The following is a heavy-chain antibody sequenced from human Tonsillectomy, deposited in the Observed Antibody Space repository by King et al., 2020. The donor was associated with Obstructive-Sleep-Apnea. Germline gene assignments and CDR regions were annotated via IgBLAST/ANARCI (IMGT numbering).Heavy chain of an antibody. V-gene: IGHV3-33*01. J-gene: IGHJ6*02. D-gene: IGHD3-16*01. Sequence: VQLVESGGGVVQPGRSLRLSCAASGFTFSAYGMHGVRQAPGKGLEWVSVIWYDGTQKYFACSMKGRFTISRDNSKNTRYLQMNSLRPEDTAVYYCARDMQPAAGDALDVWGQGATVTVSS. CDR1: GFTFSAYG. CDR3: ARDMQPAAGDALDV. CDR2: IWYDGTQK.